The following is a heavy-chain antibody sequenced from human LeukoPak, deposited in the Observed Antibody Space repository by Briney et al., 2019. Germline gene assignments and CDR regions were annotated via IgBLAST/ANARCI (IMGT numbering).Heavy chain of an antibody. V-gene: IGHV3-23*01. CDR2: MTGSAHSSRT. CDR1: GLTLSIYG. Sequence: GGSLRLSCVGSGLTLSIYGMSWVRQAPGKGLEWVSGMTGSAHSSRTHYADSVKGRFTISRDNSKNTLYLQMDSLRADDTAIYYCAKSLSGGRTTVTIYGMDVWGQGTTVTVSS. D-gene: IGHD4-17*01. CDR3: AKSLSGGRTTVTIYGMDV. J-gene: IGHJ6*02.